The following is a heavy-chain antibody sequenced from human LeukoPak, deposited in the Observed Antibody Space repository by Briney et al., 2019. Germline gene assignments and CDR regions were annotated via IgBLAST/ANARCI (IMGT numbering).Heavy chain of an antibody. J-gene: IGHJ4*02. Sequence: GGSLRLSCTASGFTFSSYAMHWVRQAPGKGLEWVAVISYDGSNKYYADSVKGRFTISRDNSKNTLYLQMNSLRAEDTVVYYCARDQIGYFDYWGQGTLVTVSS. CDR3: ARDQIGYFDY. V-gene: IGHV3-30*04. CDR1: GFTFSSYA. CDR2: ISYDGSNK.